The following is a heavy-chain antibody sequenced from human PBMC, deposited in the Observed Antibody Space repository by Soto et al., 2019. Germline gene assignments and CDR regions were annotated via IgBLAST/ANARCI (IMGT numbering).Heavy chain of an antibody. V-gene: IGHV1-69*13. J-gene: IGHJ4*02. Sequence: SVKVSCKASGGTFSSYAISWVRQAPGQGLEWMGGIIPIFGTANYAQKFQGRVTITADESTSTAYMELSSLRSEDTAVYYCASRLLWFGDTGFDYWGQGTLVTVSS. CDR3: ASRLLWFGDTGFDY. CDR2: IIPIFGTA. CDR1: GGTFSSYA. D-gene: IGHD3-10*01.